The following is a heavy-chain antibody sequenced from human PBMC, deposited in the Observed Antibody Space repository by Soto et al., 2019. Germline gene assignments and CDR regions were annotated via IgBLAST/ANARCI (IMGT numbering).Heavy chain of an antibody. Sequence: GASVKVSCKASGYTFTNYGINWVRQASGQGLEWVGWMHPNSGKTDYAQKFQDRVTMTRNTSIRTAYMELRSLRSEDTAIYYCARGPVFFDRDYWGQGTLVTVSS. CDR1: GYTFTNYG. CDR2: MHPNSGKT. V-gene: IGHV1-8*01. D-gene: IGHD3-22*01. CDR3: ARGPVFFDRDY. J-gene: IGHJ4*02.